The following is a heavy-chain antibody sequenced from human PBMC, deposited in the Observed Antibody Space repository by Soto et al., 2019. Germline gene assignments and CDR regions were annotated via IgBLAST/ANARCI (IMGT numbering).Heavy chain of an antibody. V-gene: IGHV3-13*01. CDR2: IGTAGAT. Sequence: EVQLVESGGGLVQPGGSLRLSCAASGFTFSSYDMHWVRQATGKGLEWVSAIGTAGATYYPGSVQGRFTLSRENAKNSLYLQMNSLRAGDTAVYYCARGKPMVGGGPLYYYYYCMDVWGQGTTVTVSS. D-gene: IGHD3-10*01. CDR3: ARGKPMVGGGPLYYYYYCMDV. J-gene: IGHJ6*02. CDR1: GFTFSSYD.